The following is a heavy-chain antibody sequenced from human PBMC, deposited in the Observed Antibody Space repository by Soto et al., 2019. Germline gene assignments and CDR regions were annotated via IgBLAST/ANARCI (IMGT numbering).Heavy chain of an antibody. CDR2: VSGGGDGT. D-gene: IGHD2-21*02. V-gene: IGHV3-23*01. CDR1: GFTFPNYA. Sequence: EVQLLESGGGWVQPGGSLRLSCAASGFTFPNYAMSWVRQAPGRGLEWVSTVSGGGDGTYYADSVKGRFSTSRDNSRNTVYLQMNSLRAEDTAVYYCAKKGLGSLATYCNYGDCHYAFDLWGQGTIVTVSS. CDR3: AKKGLGSLATYCNYGDCHYAFDL. J-gene: IGHJ3*01.